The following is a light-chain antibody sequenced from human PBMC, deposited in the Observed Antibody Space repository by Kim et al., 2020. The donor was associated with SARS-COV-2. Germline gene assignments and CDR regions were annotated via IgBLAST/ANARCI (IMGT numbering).Light chain of an antibody. V-gene: IGKV1-39*01. J-gene: IGKJ5*01. Sequence: ASVGDRVTITCRASRIISAYLNWYQQKPGKAPRLLIYAASTLQSGVPSRFSGSGSGTNFTLTISTLLPEDFATYCCQQSYGTPNTFGQGTRLGIK. CDR3: QQSYGTPNT. CDR1: RIISAY. CDR2: AAS.